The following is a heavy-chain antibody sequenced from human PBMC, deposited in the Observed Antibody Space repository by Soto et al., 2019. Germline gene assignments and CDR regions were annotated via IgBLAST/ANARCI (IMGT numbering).Heavy chain of an antibody. CDR2: ISAYNGNT. CDR3: ARVAPEIVVVVAATHPPRYFDL. Sequence: ASVKVSCKASGYTFTSYGISWVRQAPGQGLEWMGWISAYNGNTNNAQKLQGRVTMTTDTSTSTAYMELWSLRSDDTAVYYCARVAPEIVVVVAATHPPRYFDLWGRGTLVTVSS. J-gene: IGHJ2*01. V-gene: IGHV1-18*01. CDR1: GYTFTSYG. D-gene: IGHD2-15*01.